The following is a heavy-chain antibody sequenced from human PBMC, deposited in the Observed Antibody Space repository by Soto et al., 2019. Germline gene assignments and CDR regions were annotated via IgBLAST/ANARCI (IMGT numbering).Heavy chain of an antibody. CDR1: GFTFSSYA. J-gene: IGHJ4*02. V-gene: IGHV3-23*01. Sequence: EVQLLESGGGLVQPGGSLRLSCAASGFTFSSYAMSWVRQAPGKGLEWVSAISGSGGSTYYADSVKGRFTISRDNSKNTLYLQMNSLRAEDTAVYYCAKVGSPLGYCSGGSCYGGGFYYFDYWGQGTLVTVSS. D-gene: IGHD2-15*01. CDR3: AKVGSPLGYCSGGSCYGGGFYYFDY. CDR2: ISGSGGST.